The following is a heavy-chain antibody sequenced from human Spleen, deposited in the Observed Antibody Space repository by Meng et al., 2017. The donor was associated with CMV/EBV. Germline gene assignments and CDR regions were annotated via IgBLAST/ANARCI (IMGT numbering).Heavy chain of an antibody. V-gene: IGHV3-9*01. J-gene: IGHJ4*02. CDR2: ISWNSGSI. CDR3: AKGGSGYDFWSGYLFDY. Sequence: SLKISCAASGFTFDDYAMHWVRQAPGKGLEWVSGISWNSGSIGYADSVKGRFTISRDNAKNSLYLQMSSLRAEDTALYYCAKGGSGYDFWSGYLFDYWGQGTLVTVSS. CDR1: GFTFDDYA. D-gene: IGHD3-3*01.